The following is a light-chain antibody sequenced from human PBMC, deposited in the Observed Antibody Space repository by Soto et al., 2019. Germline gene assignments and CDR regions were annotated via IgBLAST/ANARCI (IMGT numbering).Light chain of an antibody. CDR1: QSVSSN. CDR3: QQYNNWPPLT. CDR2: GAS. J-gene: IGKJ4*01. Sequence: EIVMTQSPATLSVSPGESATLSCRASQSVSSNLAWYQQKPGQAPRLLIYGASTRATGIPARFSGSGSGTEVTLTISSRQSEDFVVYYCQQYNNWPPLTFGGGTKVEIK. V-gene: IGKV3-15*01.